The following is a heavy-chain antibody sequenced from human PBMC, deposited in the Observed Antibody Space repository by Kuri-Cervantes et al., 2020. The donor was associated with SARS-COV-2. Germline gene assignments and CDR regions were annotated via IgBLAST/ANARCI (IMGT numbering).Heavy chain of an antibody. J-gene: IGHJ4*02. V-gene: IGHV3-30*18. CDR1: GFTFSSYG. CDR3: AKDQGDSYGISYFDY. D-gene: IGHD5-18*01. Sequence: GGSLRLSCAASGFTFSSYGMHWVRQAPGKGLEWVAVISYDGSNKYYADSVKGRFTISRDNSKNTLYLQMNGLRAEDTAVYYCAKDQGDSYGISYFDYWGQGTLVTVSS. CDR2: ISYDGSNK.